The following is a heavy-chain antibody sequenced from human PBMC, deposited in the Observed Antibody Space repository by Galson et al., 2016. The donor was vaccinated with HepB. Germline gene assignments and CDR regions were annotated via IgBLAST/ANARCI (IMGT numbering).Heavy chain of an antibody. V-gene: IGHV1-8*01. D-gene: IGHD3-16*01. CDR2: MSPNSGNT. Sequence: SCKAYGYTFGSYDINWVRQAAGQGFEWMGWMSPNSGNTGYAQKFQGRVIMTRDTSINTAYTELNTLRSEDTAVYYCVRGGGVLGGHWGQGPLVPVSS. CDR3: VRGGGVLGGH. J-gene: IGHJ4*02. CDR1: GYTFGSYD.